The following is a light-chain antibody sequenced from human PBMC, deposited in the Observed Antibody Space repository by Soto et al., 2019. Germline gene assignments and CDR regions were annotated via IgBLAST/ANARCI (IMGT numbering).Light chain of an antibody. CDR2: GAS. J-gene: IGKJ2*01. Sequence: EIVMTQSPATLSVSPGERATLSCRASQSVSSNLDWYQQKPGQAPRLLIYGASTRATGIPARFSGSGSGTELTLTISSLQSEDFAVYYCQQYNNWPYTFGQGTKLQIK. CDR1: QSVSSN. CDR3: QQYNNWPYT. V-gene: IGKV3-15*01.